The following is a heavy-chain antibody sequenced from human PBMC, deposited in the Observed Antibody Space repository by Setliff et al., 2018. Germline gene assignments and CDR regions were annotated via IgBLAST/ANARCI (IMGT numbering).Heavy chain of an antibody. J-gene: IGHJ6*03. CDR1: GYTFTSHA. CDR2: IKTDTGSP. V-gene: IGHV7-4-1*02. Sequence: ASVKVSCKASGYTFTSHAIHWVRQAPGQRLEWMGWIKTDTGSPTYARGFTGRLVFSLDTSVGTTFLQISSLKAEDTAVYYCARGIYYYSSGGFYYMDVWGKGTTVTVSS. CDR3: ARGIYYYSSGGFYYMDV. D-gene: IGHD3-10*01.